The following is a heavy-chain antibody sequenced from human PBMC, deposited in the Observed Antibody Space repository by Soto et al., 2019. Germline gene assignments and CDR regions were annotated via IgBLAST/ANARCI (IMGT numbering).Heavy chain of an antibody. Sequence: GGSLRPSCAASGSSFGSYSLSWVRQAPGKGLEWVSTISGSDGKTFYADSVKGRFSISRDTSQSTLYLQMNSLRADDTAMYYCARWSYLDYWGQGTRVTVSS. CDR1: GSSFGSYS. D-gene: IGHD3-3*01. J-gene: IGHJ4*02. V-gene: IGHV3-23*01. CDR2: ISGSDGKT. CDR3: ARWSYLDY.